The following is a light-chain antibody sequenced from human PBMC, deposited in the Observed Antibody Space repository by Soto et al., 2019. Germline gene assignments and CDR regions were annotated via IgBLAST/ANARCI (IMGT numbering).Light chain of an antibody. CDR1: RAVAAY. J-gene: IGKJ2*01. Sequence: IQRPQPQPSLSRPVETRVTILARPSRAVAAYLLWYQQRQGTAPKLLLYAASNLLSGVPSRFSGSGSGTNFTLTISSLQPEDFATYYCQQSYKTPHTFGQGTKLETK. V-gene: IGKV1-39*01. CDR2: AAS. CDR3: QQSYKTPHT.